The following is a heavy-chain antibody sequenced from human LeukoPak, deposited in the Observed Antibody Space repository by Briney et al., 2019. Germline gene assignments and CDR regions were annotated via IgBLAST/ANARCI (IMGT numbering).Heavy chain of an antibody. CDR1: GFTVSSNY. V-gene: IGHV3-53*01. CDR3: ARGDGYNFWDY. J-gene: IGHJ4*02. D-gene: IGHD5-24*01. Sequence: GVSLRLSCAASGFTVSSNYMSWVRQAPGKGLEWVSVFYSGGSTYYADSVKGRFTISRDNSKNTVYLQMNSLRAGDTAVYYCARGDGYNFWDYWGQGTLVTVSS. CDR2: FYSGGST.